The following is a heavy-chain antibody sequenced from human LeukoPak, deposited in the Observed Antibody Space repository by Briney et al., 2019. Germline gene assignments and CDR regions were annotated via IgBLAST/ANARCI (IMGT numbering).Heavy chain of an antibody. CDR2: INHSGST. CDR1: GGSFSGYY. Sequence: SETLSLTCAVYGGSFSGYYWSWIRQPPGKGLEWIGEINHSGSTNYNPSLKSRVTISVDTSKNQFSLKLSSVTAADTAVYYCARGVVVPAAIPFDYWGQGTLVTVSS. V-gene: IGHV4-34*01. J-gene: IGHJ4*02. CDR3: ARGVVVPAAIPFDY. D-gene: IGHD2-2*01.